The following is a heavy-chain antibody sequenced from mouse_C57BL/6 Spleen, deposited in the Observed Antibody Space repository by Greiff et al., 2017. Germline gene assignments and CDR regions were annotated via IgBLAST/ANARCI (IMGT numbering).Heavy chain of an antibody. CDR2: IYWDDDT. D-gene: IGHD2-4*01. J-gene: IGHJ4*01. Sequence: QVTLKVSGPGILQSSQTLSLTCSFSGFSLSTSGMGVSWIRQPSGKGLEWLAHIYWDDDTRYNPSLKSRLTISKDTSRNQVFLKITSVDTADTATYYCARSGVYDYDGVYYAMDYWGQGTSVTVSS. V-gene: IGHV8-12*01. CDR1: GFSLSTSGMG. CDR3: ARSGVYDYDGVYYAMDY.